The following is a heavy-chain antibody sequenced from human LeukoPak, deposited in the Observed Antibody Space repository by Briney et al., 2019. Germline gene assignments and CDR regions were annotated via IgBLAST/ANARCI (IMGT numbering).Heavy chain of an antibody. CDR3: TTDDYDDHAI. CDR2: IKSKTDGGTT. D-gene: IGHD4-17*01. Sequence: RAGGPLTLSCIASGFTFSNAWMRWVRQAPGKGLEWVGRIKSKTDGGTTDYPAPVKGRFTISRDDSNNTPYMQMNSLKPDDTSVYYSTTDDYDDHAIWGQGTLVTVSS. V-gene: IGHV3-15*01. J-gene: IGHJ4*02. CDR1: GFTFSNAW.